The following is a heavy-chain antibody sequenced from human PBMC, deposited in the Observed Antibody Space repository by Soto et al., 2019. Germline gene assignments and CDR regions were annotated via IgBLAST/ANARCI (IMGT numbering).Heavy chain of an antibody. V-gene: IGHV4-4*02. J-gene: IGHJ5*02. CDR2: IFQSGST. CDR3: ARGRGRYSSGWSWFDP. Sequence: SETLSLTCGVSGGTIRSPDWWTWVRQPPGKGLEWIGEIFQSGSTNYTPSLESRVTISVDKSKNQFSLTLTSVTAADTAVYFCARGRGRYSSGWSWFDPWGQGILVTVSS. D-gene: IGHD6-19*01. CDR1: GGTIRSPDW.